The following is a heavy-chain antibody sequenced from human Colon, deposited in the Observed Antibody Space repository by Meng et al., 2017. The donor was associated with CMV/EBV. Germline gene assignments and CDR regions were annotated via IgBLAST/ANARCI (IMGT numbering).Heavy chain of an antibody. J-gene: IGHJ3*02. Sequence: SETLSLTCTVSGGSISSSSYYWGWIRQPPGKGLEWIGSIYYSGSTYYNPSLKSRVTISVDTSTHQFSLKLSSVTAADTAVYYCASPPRGVVVPAAILSHDAFDIWGQGTMVTVSS. CDR1: GGSISSSSYY. D-gene: IGHD2-2*01. V-gene: IGHV4-39*07. CDR2: IYYSGST. CDR3: ASPPRGVVVPAAILSHDAFDI.